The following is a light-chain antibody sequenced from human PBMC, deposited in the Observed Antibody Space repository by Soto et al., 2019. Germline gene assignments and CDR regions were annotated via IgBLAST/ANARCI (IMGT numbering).Light chain of an antibody. V-gene: IGLV1-44*01. CDR2: SNN. CDR3: AAWDDSLNGYV. Sequence: QSWLSQPPSASLSPGRLVIISCAGSSANIGSTTVHWYQPLPGTAPNLLIYSNNQRPSGVPARFSGSKSGTSASLAISGLQSEDEADYYCAAWDDSLNGYVFGTGTKVTXL. J-gene: IGLJ1*01. CDR1: SANIGSTT.